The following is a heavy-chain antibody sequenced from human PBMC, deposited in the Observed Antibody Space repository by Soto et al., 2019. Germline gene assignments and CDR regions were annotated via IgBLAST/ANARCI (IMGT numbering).Heavy chain of an antibody. CDR3: ARGIGYCSSINCYSSRRLRFDS. CDR1: CWSFSGYY. CDR2: VNHSGTT. Sequence: SLTCAFYCWSFSGYYWTCIRQSPENGLEWIGEVNHSGTTYYNPSLKTRVTISVHTPKNQFSLKMSSVTAADTAVYYCARGIGYCSSINCYSSRRLRFDSWGQGTLVTVSS. J-gene: IGHJ4*02. D-gene: IGHD2-2*01. V-gene: IGHV4-34*01.